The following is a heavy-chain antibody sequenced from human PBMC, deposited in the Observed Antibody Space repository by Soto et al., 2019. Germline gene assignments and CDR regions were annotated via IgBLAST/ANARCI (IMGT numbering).Heavy chain of an antibody. V-gene: IGHV1-69*01. J-gene: IGHJ5*02. D-gene: IGHD4-4*01. CDR2: IIPIFDTT. CDR3: ARSRTTVTPNWFDP. Sequence: QVQLVQSGTEVKKPGSSVKVSCKASGGTFTTYGFSWVRQAPGQGLEWMGGIIPIFDTTNYAQKFQGRITVTADESTSTAYLELSSLRSEDTAVYYCARSRTTVTPNWFDPWGQGTLFTVSS. CDR1: GGTFTTYG.